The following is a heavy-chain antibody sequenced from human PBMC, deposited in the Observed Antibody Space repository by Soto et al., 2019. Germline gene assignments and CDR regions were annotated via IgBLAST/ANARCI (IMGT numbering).Heavy chain of an antibody. CDR3: ARDWGHSSGWYYYYYGMDV. CDR1: GYTFTSYG. V-gene: IGHV1-18*04. J-gene: IGHJ6*02. D-gene: IGHD6-19*01. Sequence: QVQLVQSGAEVKKPGASVKVSCKASGYTFTSYGISWVRQAPGQGLEWMGWISAYNGNTNYAQKLQGRVTMTTDTTTSTAYMELRSLRSDDTAVYYCARDWGHSSGWYYYYYGMDVWGQGTTVTVSS. CDR2: ISAYNGNT.